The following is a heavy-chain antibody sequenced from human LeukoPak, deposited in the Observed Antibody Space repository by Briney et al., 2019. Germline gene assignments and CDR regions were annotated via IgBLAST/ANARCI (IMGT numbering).Heavy chain of an antibody. D-gene: IGHD6-13*01. Sequence: GRSLRLSCAASGFTFSSYAMHWVRQAPGKGLEWVAVISYDGNNKYYADSVKGRFTISRDNSKNTLYLQMNSLRAEDTAVYYCASPMYSSTWTPFDYWGQGTLVTVSS. CDR3: ASPMYSSTWTPFDY. V-gene: IGHV3-30*04. CDR1: GFTFSSYA. J-gene: IGHJ4*02. CDR2: ISYDGNNK.